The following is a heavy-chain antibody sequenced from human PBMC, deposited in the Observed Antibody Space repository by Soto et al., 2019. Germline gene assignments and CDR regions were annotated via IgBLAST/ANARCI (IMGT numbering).Heavy chain of an antibody. J-gene: IGHJ5*02. CDR3: ARQRPPRGPNYYSFSDFYHGVFDP. Sequence: KASETLSLTCTVSGGSISSATNYWTWIRQHPENGLEWIGYISRSGSTYFSPSLKSRDSISVDTSTNQFSLRLSSVTAADTAVYYCARQRPPRGPNYYSFSDFYHGVFDPWGQGTLVTVSS. CDR1: GGSISSATNY. V-gene: IGHV4-31*03. CDR2: ISRSGST. D-gene: IGHD3-10*01.